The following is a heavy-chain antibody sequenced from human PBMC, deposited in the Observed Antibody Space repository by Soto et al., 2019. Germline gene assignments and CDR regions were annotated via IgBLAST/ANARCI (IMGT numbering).Heavy chain of an antibody. V-gene: IGHV4-31*03. CDR1: GGSISSGGYY. Sequence: TLSLTCTVSGGSISSGGYYWSWIRQHPGKGLEWIGYIYYSGSTYYNPSLKSRVTISVDTSKNQFSLKLSSVTAADTAVYYCARDLTDYYDKRANRYFDEWGQGTLVTVS. CDR3: ARDLTDYYDKRANRYFDE. J-gene: IGHJ4*02. CDR2: IYYSGST. D-gene: IGHD3-22*01.